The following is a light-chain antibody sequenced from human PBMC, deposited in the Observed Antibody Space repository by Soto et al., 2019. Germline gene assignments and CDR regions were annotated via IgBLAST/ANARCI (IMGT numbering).Light chain of an antibody. V-gene: IGLV1-40*01. Sequence: QSVLTQPPSVSGSPGQRVTISCTGSSSNIGAGYDVHWYQQLPGTAPKLLIYGNSKRPSGVPDRFSGSKSGNSASLAITGLQAEDEADYYCQSYDSSLSVVVFGGGTKVTVL. CDR3: QSYDSSLSVVV. J-gene: IGLJ2*01. CDR1: SSNIGAGYD. CDR2: GNS.